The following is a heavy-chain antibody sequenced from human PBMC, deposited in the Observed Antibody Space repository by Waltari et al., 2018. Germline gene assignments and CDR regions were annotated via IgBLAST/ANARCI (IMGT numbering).Heavy chain of an antibody. CDR1: GFTVSSNY. CDR2: IYSGGST. CDR3: ARDAPAARTSGSGGYFDL. J-gene: IGHJ2*01. Sequence: EVQLVETGGGLIQPGGSLRLSCAASGFTVSSNYMSWVRQAPGKGLEWVSVIYSGGSTYYADSVKGRLTISRDNSKNTLYLQMNSLRAEDTAVYYCARDAPAARTSGSGGYFDLWGRGTLVTVSS. D-gene: IGHD6-13*01. V-gene: IGHV3-53*02.